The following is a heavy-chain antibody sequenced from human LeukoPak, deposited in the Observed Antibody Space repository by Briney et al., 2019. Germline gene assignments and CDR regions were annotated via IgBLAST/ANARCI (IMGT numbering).Heavy chain of an antibody. CDR1: GFTFSGFS. V-gene: IGHV3-7*01. J-gene: IGHJ4*02. CDR2: IKQDGSER. Sequence: GGSLRLSCAASGFTFSGFSMSWVRQSPTKGLEWVANIKQDGSERYYVDSVKGRFTISRDNAKNSLSLQMNNLRVEDTAVYYCARAGSHWHYVYWGQGTVVTVPS. CDR3: ARAGSHWHYVY. D-gene: IGHD3-10*01.